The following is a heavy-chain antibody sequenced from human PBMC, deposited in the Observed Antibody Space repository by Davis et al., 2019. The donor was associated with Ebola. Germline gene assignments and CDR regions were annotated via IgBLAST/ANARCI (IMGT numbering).Heavy chain of an antibody. V-gene: IGHV1-18*04. CDR1: GYTFTNYG. CDR3: ARAQFPTTSDH. J-gene: IGHJ4*02. D-gene: IGHD1-1*01. CDR2: INPHNGNT. Sequence: GESLKISCKASGYTFTNYGITWVRQAPGQGLEWMGWINPHNGNTNYAQNVQGRVTMTTDTSPSTAYMEVGSLRSDYTAVYYCARAQFPTTSDHWGQGTLVTVSS.